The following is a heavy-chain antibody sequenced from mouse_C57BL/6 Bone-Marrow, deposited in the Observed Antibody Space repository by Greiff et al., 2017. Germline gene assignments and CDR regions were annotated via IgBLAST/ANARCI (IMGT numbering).Heavy chain of an antibody. CDR3: VRQARYAMDY. CDR1: GFSFNTYA. Sequence: EADGGLVQPKGSLKLSCAASGFSFNTYAMNWVRQAPGKGLEWVARIRSKSNNYATYYADSVKDRFTISRDDSESMLYLQMNNLKTEDTAMYYCVRQARYAMDYWGQGTSVTVSS. J-gene: IGHJ4*01. CDR2: IRSKSNNYAT. V-gene: IGHV10-1*01.